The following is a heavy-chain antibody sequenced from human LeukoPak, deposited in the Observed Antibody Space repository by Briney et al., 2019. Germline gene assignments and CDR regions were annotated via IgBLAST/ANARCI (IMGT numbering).Heavy chain of an antibody. CDR3: AKDGYNWNDRVYYYYYMDV. CDR1: GFTFDDYT. Sequence: GGSLRLSCAASGFTFDDYTMHWVRQAPGKGLEWVSLISWDGGSTYYADSVKGRFTISRDNSKNSLYLQMNSLRTEDTALYYCAKDGYNWNDRVYYYYYMDVWAKGTTVTVSS. V-gene: IGHV3-43*01. D-gene: IGHD1-1*01. CDR2: ISWDGGST. J-gene: IGHJ6*03.